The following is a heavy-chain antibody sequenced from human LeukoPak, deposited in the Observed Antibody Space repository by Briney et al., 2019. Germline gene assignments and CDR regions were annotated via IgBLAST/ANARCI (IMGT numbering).Heavy chain of an antibody. D-gene: IGHD3-22*01. V-gene: IGHV3-21*01. CDR3: ARDSFAGYDSSGYSSYDY. CDR1: GFSFSDYS. Sequence: GGSLLLSCAASGFSFSDYSMNWVRQAPGKGLEWVSFISSYSTYIYYADSLKGRFTISRDNAKNSLYLQMNSLRAEDTAVYYCARDSFAGYDSSGYSSYDYWGQGTLVTVSS. J-gene: IGHJ4*02. CDR2: ISSYSTYI.